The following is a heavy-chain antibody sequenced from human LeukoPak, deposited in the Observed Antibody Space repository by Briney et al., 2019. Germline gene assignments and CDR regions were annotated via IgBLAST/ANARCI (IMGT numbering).Heavy chain of an antibody. CDR1: GFTFSSYA. CDR3: AREYISAVAYFDIDY. J-gene: IGHJ4*02. Sequence: GSLRLSCAASGFTFSSYAMHWVRQAPGKGLEWVAAISYDGSNKYYADSVKGRFTISRDNSKNTLYLQMNSLRAEDTAVYYCAREYISAVAYFDIDYWGQGTLVTVSS. D-gene: IGHD6-19*01. CDR2: ISYDGSNK. V-gene: IGHV3-30-3*01.